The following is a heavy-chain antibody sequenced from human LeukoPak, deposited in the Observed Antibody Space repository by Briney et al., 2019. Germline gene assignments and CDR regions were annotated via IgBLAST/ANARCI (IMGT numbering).Heavy chain of an antibody. CDR1: GFTFTNAW. J-gene: IGHJ4*02. CDR2: IKSKTDGGTT. V-gene: IGHV3-15*01. CDR3: TTRRGYSYGVLDY. Sequence: PGGSLRLSCAASGFTFTNAWMSWVRQAPGRGLEWVGRIKSKTDGGTTDYAAPVKGRFSISRDDSKNTLYLQMNSLKTEDTAVYYCTTRRGYSYGVLDYWGQGALVTVSS. D-gene: IGHD5-18*01.